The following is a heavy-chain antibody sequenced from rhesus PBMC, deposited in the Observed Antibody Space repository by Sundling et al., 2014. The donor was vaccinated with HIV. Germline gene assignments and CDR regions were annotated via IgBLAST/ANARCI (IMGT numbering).Heavy chain of an antibody. V-gene: IGHV3-103*01. CDR3: ANLAAAGAFAY. J-gene: IGHJ4*01. Sequence: EVQLVETGGGLVQPGGSLKLSCAASGFTLNKYGMSWVRQAPGRGPEWVSAINSGGDSTYYADSVKGRFTISRDNSENTLSLQMNSLRPEDTAVYYCANLAAAGAFAYWGQGVLVTVSS. CDR2: INSGGDST. D-gene: IGHD6-31*01. CDR1: GFTLNKYG.